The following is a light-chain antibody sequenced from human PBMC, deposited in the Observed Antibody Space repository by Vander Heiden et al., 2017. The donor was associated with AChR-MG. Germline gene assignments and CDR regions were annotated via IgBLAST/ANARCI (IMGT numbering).Light chain of an antibody. CDR3: AAWDDSLSGPV. Sequence: SVLTHPPSASGTPGQRVTISCSGSSSNIGSNYVYWYQQLPGTAPDLLIYNNNQRPSGVPDRFSGSKSGTSASLAISGLRSEDEADYYCAAWDDSLSGPVFGGGTKLTVL. CDR1: SSNIGSNY. V-gene: IGLV1-47*02. CDR2: NNN. J-gene: IGLJ3*02.